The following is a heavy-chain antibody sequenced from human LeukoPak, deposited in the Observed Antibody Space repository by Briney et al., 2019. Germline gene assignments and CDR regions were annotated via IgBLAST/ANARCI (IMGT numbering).Heavy chain of an antibody. V-gene: IGHV3-21*01. Sequence: GGTLRLSCAASGFIFNGYGMRWVRQAPGGGGECFSSITGSTSTTYYADSVKRLFTISRNNSRNSLYLLMTSLTADDTAVYYFTRDLLWSFYWGQGTLFTVSS. J-gene: IGHJ4*02. D-gene: IGHD2/OR15-2a*01. CDR3: TRDLLWSFY. CDR2: ITGSTSTT. CDR1: GFIFNGYG.